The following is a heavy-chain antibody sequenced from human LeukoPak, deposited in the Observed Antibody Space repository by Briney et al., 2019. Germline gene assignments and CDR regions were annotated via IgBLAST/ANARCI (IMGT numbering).Heavy chain of an antibody. CDR1: GDSISSSSYY. CDR2: FYYGGST. CDR3: ARLPRIDF. V-gene: IGHV4-39*01. D-gene: IGHD1-14*01. Sequence: TSETLSLTCTVSGDSISSSSYYWGWSRQPPGKGLEWIGSFYYGGSTSYNPSLKSRVTISVDTSKSQFSLKLSSVTAADTAVYYCARLPRIDFWGQGTLVTVSS. J-gene: IGHJ4*02.